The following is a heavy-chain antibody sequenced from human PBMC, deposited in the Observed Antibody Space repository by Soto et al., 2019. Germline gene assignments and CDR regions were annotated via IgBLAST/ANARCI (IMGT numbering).Heavy chain of an antibody. Sequence: GGSLRLSCAASGFTFSDYYMSWIRQAPGKGLEWVSYISSSGSTIYYADSVKGRFTISRDNAKNSLYLQMNSLRAEDTAVYYCARDYSYCSGGSCYFGGYYYYMDVWGKGTTVTVSS. V-gene: IGHV3-11*01. CDR1: GFTFSDYY. CDR3: ARDYSYCSGGSCYFGGYYYYMDV. J-gene: IGHJ6*03. D-gene: IGHD2-15*01. CDR2: ISSSGSTI.